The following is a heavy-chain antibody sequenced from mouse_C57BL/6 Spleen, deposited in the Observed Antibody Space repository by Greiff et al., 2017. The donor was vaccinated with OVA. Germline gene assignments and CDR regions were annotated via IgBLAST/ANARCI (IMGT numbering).Heavy chain of an antibody. J-gene: IGHJ1*03. Sequence: VKLMESGPGLVAPSQSLSITCTVSGFSLTSYAISWVRQPPGKGLEWLGVIWTGGGTNYNSALKSRLSISKDNSKSQVFLKMNSLQTDDTARYYCARKSYYYGSSYGYFDVWGTGTTATVSS. CDR1: GFSLTSYA. D-gene: IGHD1-1*01. CDR2: IWTGGGT. CDR3: ARKSYYYGSSYGYFDV. V-gene: IGHV2-9-1*01.